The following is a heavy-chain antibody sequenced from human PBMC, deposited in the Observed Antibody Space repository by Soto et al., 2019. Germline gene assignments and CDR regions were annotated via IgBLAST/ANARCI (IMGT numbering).Heavy chain of an antibody. CDR2: ISSSGSTI. CDR1: GFTFSDYY. CDR3: ASRITIFGVVIIPRTI. V-gene: IGHV3-11*01. J-gene: IGHJ3*02. D-gene: IGHD3-3*01. Sequence: ESGGGLVKPGGSLRLSCAASGFTFSDYYMSWIRQAPGKGLEWVSYISSSGSTIYYADSVKGRFTISRDNAKNSLYLQMNSLRAEDTAVYYCASRITIFGVVIIPRTIWGQGTMVTVSS.